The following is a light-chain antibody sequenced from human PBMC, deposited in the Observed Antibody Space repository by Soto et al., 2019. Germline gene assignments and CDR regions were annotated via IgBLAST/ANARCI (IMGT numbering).Light chain of an antibody. J-gene: IGKJ5*01. CDR3: QQYGSSPPYT. Sequence: EIVLTQSPATLSLSPGERATLSCRASQSISSYLAWYQQKPVQAPRLLIYVASSRATGIPDRFSGSGSGTDFTLTISRLEPEDFAVYYCQQYGSSPPYTFGQGTRLEIK. CDR1: QSISSY. CDR2: VAS. V-gene: IGKV3-20*01.